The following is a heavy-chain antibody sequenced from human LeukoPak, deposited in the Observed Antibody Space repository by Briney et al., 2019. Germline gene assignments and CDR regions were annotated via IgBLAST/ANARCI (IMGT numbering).Heavy chain of an antibody. CDR1: GFTFSRHW. V-gene: IGHV3-7*03. CDR2: IKQDGSAK. D-gene: IGHD2-15*01. Sequence: GGSLRLSCAASGFTFSRHWMYWVRQAPGKGLEWVANIKQDGSAKPYVDSVKGRFTISRDNAKNSLFLQMNSLRAEDTAVYYCARDNGWSADFWGQGTPVTVSS. J-gene: IGHJ4*02. CDR3: ARDNGWSADF.